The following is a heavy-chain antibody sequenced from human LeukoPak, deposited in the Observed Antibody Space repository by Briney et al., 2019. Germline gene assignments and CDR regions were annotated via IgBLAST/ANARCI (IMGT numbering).Heavy chain of an antibody. D-gene: IGHD6-13*01. CDR2: ISSSGSTI. Sequence: GGSLRLSCAASGFTFSDYYMSWIRQAPGKGLEWVSYISSSGSTIYYADSVKGRFTISRDNAKNSLYLQMNSLRAEDTAVYYCAREKTSSSWYQILGDAFDIWGQGTMVTVSS. CDR3: AREKTSSSWYQILGDAFDI. J-gene: IGHJ3*02. CDR1: GFTFSDYY. V-gene: IGHV3-11*04.